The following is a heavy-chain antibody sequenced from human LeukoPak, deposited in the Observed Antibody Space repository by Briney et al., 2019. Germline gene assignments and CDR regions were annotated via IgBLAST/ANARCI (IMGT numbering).Heavy chain of an antibody. J-gene: IGHJ4*02. V-gene: IGHV5-51*01. D-gene: IGHD4-23*01. CDR1: GYSFTGYW. CDR2: IYPDDSDT. Sequence: GESLKISCKASGYSFTGYWIGWVRQMPGKGLEFMGIIYPDDSDTRYSPSFQGQVTISADKSISTAYLQWNSLKASDTAMYYCAILYGGNSVHYWGQGTLVTVSS. CDR3: AILYGGNSVHY.